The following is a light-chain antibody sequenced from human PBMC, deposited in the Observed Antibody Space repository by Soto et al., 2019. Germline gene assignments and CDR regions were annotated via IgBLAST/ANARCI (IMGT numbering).Light chain of an antibody. J-gene: IGKJ4*01. Sequence: AIQLTQSPSSLSASVGDRVTISCRARLGVNSALVWYQQKPGKPPKLLVYDASSLEGGVPSRFSGSGSGTDFTLTISRLQPEDFATYYCQQHNNFPLTFGGGTKVEVK. CDR2: DAS. CDR1: LGVNSA. CDR3: QQHNNFPLT. V-gene: IGKV1D-13*01.